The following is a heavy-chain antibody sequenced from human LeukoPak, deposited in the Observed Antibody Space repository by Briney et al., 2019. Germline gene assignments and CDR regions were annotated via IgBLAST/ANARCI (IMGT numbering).Heavy chain of an antibody. D-gene: IGHD1-14*01. CDR3: ASTGRARPFDY. CDR2: IYNSGSA. J-gene: IGHJ4*02. V-gene: IGHV4-59*08. CDR1: GGSINSYY. Sequence: SQTLSLTCTVSGGSINSYYWSWIRQPPGKGLEWIGYIYNSGSANYNPSLKSRVTISVDTSKNQFSLKLSSVTAADTAVYYCASTGRARPFDYWGQGTLVTVSS.